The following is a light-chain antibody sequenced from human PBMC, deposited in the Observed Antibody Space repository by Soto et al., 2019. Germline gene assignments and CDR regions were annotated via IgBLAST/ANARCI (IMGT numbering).Light chain of an antibody. J-gene: IGKJ4*01. CDR3: QKYNSAPLS. Sequence: DIQMTQSPSSLSASVGDRVTITCRASQGIINYLAWYQQKPGKAPKLLIYAASTLQSGVTSRFSDSGSGTDFTLTISGLQPEDVATYYCQKYNSAPLSFGGGTKVEIK. CDR2: AAS. V-gene: IGKV1-27*01. CDR1: QGIINY.